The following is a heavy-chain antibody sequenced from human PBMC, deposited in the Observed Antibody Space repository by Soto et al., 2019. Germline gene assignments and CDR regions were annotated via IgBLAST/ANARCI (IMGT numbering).Heavy chain of an antibody. CDR2: INPYSGST. Sequence: ASVKVSCKTSGYSFTDYYMHWVRQAPGQGLEWVGWINPYSGSTRTAQKFQGRVGMTRDTSISTAYLELTSLTSDDTAVCYCARVGGMRNGSIWYGFDSWGRGTLVGVSS. D-gene: IGHD6-13*01. CDR3: ARVGGMRNGSIWYGFDS. CDR1: GYSFTDYY. V-gene: IGHV1-2*02. J-gene: IGHJ4*02.